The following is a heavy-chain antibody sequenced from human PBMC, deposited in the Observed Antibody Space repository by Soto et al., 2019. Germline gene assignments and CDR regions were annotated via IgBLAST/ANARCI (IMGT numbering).Heavy chain of an antibody. J-gene: IGHJ4*02. V-gene: IGHV3-30*03. CDR1: GFTFDTYG. CDR2: TSWDETSK. D-gene: IGHD3-16*01. CDR3: AREGTGGDFGGDY. Sequence: QVQLVESGGGVVQPGRSLRLSCAASGFTFDTYGMHWVRQAPGKGLEWVAVTSWDETSKYYTDSVKGRFTISRDNSKNTLYLQMNSLGPEDTAVYYCAREGTGGDFGGDYWGQGTLVTVSS.